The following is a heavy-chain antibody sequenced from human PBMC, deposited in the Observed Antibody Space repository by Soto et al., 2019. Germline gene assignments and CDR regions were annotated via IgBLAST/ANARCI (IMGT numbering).Heavy chain of an antibody. D-gene: IGHD5-18*01. J-gene: IGHJ4*02. CDR3: ARATGYSYGYYVY. V-gene: IGHV3-33*01. Sequence: QVQLVESGGGVVQPGRSLRLSCAASGFTFSSYGMHWVRQAPGKGLEWVAVIWYDGSNKYYADSVKGRFTISRDNSKNTLYLQMNSLRAEDTAVYYCARATGYSYGYYVYWGQGTLVTVSS. CDR1: GFTFSSYG. CDR2: IWYDGSNK.